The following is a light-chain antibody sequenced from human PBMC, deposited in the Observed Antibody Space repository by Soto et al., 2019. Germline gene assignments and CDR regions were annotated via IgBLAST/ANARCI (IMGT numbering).Light chain of an antibody. J-gene: IGKJ1*01. Sequence: VSQSVSSSYLAWYQQKPGQAPRLLIYGASSRATGIPDRFSGSGSGTDFTLTISRLEPEDFAVYYCQQYGSSPRTFGQGTKVDI. CDR2: GAS. CDR1: QSVSSSY. CDR3: QQYGSSPRT. V-gene: IGKV3-20*01.